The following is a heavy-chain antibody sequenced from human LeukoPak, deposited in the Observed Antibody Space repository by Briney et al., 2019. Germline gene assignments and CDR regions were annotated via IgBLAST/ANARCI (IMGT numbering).Heavy chain of an antibody. CDR1: GFTFSSYA. CDR3: AKGVVVAPDVTPFDY. CDR2: ISGRGASK. Sequence: GGSLRLSCAASGFTFSSYAMSWVRQAPGKGLEWVSGISGRGASKYYADSVKGRFTISRDNSKNTLYLQMNSLRAEDTAVYYCAKGVVVAPDVTPFDYWGQGTLVTVSS. J-gene: IGHJ4*02. D-gene: IGHD2-2*01. V-gene: IGHV3-23*01.